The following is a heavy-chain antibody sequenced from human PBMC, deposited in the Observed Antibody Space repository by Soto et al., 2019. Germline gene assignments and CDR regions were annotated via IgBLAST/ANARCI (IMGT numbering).Heavy chain of an antibody. J-gene: IGHJ6*02. V-gene: IGHV4-4*07. CDR1: GGSISSYY. Sequence: SETLSLTCTVSGGSISSYYWSWIRQPAGKGLEWIGRIYTSGSTNYNPSLKSRVTMSADTSKNQFSLKLSSVTAADTAVYYCARDFGSGSYFAYYYGMDVGGQGTTVTVSS. CDR2: IYTSGST. CDR3: ARDFGSGSYFAYYYGMDV. D-gene: IGHD1-26*01.